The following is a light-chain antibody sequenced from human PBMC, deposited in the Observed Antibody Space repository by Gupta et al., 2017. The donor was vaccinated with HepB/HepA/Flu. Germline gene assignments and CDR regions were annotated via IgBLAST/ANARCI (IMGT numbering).Light chain of an antibody. CDR2: WAS. V-gene: IGKV4-1*01. CDR3: QQYESNPPWT. J-gene: IGKJ1*01. Sequence: DIVMTQSPDSLAVSLGERATINCKSSQSGLYSYNNKNYLAWYKQKPGQPPTLLIYWASTREAGVTDRFSGSGFGTDLTLTISSRQEEDVAVYYCQQYESNPPWTFGQGTKVEIK. CDR1: QSGLYSYNNKNY.